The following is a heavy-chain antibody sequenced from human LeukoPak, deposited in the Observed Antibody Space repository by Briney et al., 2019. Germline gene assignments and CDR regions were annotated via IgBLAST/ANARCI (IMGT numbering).Heavy chain of an antibody. CDR3: ARDISSSSFDY. D-gene: IGHD6-6*01. Sequence: ASVTVSFKASGYTFTSYAMHWVRQAPGQRLEWMGWINAGNGNTKYSQKFQGRVTITRDTSASTAYMELSSLRSEDTAVYYCARDISSSSFDYWGQGTLVTVSS. V-gene: IGHV1-3*01. CDR1: GYTFTSYA. J-gene: IGHJ4*02. CDR2: INAGNGNT.